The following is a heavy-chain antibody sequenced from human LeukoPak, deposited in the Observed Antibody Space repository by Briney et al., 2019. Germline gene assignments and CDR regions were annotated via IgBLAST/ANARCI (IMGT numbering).Heavy chain of an antibody. CDR1: GGSISSGGYY. CDR3: AREPVVPAAPHLYYYGMDV. CDR2: IYYSGST. D-gene: IGHD2-2*01. J-gene: IGHJ6*02. Sequence: SQTLSLTCTVSGGSISSGGYYWSWIRPHPGKGLEWIGYIYYSGSTYYNPSLKSRVTISVDTSKNQFSLKLSSVTAADTAVYYCAREPVVPAAPHLYYYGMDVWGQGTTVTVSS. V-gene: IGHV4-31*03.